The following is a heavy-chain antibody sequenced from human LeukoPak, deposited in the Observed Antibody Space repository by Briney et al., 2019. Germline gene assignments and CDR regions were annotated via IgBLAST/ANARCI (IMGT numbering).Heavy chain of an antibody. CDR1: GGSFSGYY. CDR2: IIHSGRT. Sequence: PSETLSLTCVVDGGSFSGYYWTWIRQSPGKGLEWIGEIIHSGRTNYNPSLESRVTLLVDTPKNQFSLKLSSVTAADTAVYYCARQDDNDHGDPNWFDPWGQGTLVTVSS. CDR3: ARQDDNDHGDPNWFDP. D-gene: IGHD4-17*01. V-gene: IGHV4-34*12. J-gene: IGHJ5*02.